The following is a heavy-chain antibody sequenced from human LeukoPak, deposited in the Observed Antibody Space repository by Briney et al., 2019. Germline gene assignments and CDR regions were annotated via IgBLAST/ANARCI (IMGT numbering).Heavy chain of an antibody. D-gene: IGHD3-9*01. V-gene: IGHV3-7*01. J-gene: IGHJ5*02. CDR1: GFTFSSYS. Sequence: GGSLRLSCAASGFTFSSYSMNWVRQAPGKGLEWLAIIKQDGSEKHYKGSVEGRFTISRDNAKNSLHLQMNSLRAEDTAVYYCAGGSGYLITSWGQGTLVTVSS. CDR2: IKQDGSEK. CDR3: AGGSGYLITS.